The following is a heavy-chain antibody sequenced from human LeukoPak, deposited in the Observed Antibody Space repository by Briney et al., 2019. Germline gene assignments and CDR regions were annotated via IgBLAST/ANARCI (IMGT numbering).Heavy chain of an antibody. V-gene: IGHV3-9*01. D-gene: IGHD2-2*03. J-gene: IGHJ6*02. CDR3: AKDLDETHYYGMDV. CDR2: ISWNSGSI. Sequence: GGSLRLSCAASGFTFYDYAVHWVRQAPGKGLEWVSGISWNSGSIGYADSVKGRFTISRDNAKNSLYLQMNSLRAEDTALYYCAKDLDETHYYGMDVWGQGTTVTVSS. CDR1: GFTFYDYA.